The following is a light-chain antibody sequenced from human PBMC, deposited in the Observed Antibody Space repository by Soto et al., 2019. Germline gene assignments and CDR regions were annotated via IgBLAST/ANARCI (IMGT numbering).Light chain of an antibody. CDR1: QSVSSY. V-gene: IGKV3-20*01. CDR2: GAS. CDR3: QQYGSSPRT. J-gene: IGKJ1*01. Sequence: EIVLTQSPGTLSLSPGERATLSCRASQSVSSYLAWYQQKPGQAPRLLIYGASSRATGIPDRFSGSRYGTDFTLTISRLEPEDFAVYYCQQYGSSPRTFGQGTKVEIK.